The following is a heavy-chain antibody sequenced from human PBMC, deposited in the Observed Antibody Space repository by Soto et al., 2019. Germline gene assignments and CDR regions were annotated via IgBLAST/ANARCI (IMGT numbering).Heavy chain of an antibody. CDR1: GFTFTDHH. D-gene: IGHD3-10*01. CDR2: INGGGRKI. Sequence: QVQLVESGGGLVKTGGPLRLSCTASGFTFTDHHTTWFRQPPGKGLEWVSYINGGGRKIYYADPVRGRFTISRGNAKHSVYLQMRSLRAEDTAIYYGARDIRGANWGQGTLVIVSS. J-gene: IGHJ4*02. V-gene: IGHV3-11*01. CDR3: ARDIRGAN.